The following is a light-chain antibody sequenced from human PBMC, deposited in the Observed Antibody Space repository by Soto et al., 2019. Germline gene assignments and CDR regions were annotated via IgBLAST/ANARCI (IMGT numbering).Light chain of an antibody. V-gene: IGLV2-23*01. CDR2: EGN. Sequence: SALTQPASVSGSPGQSITISCTGTSSDVGGYNLVSWYQQHPGKAPKLIIYEGNKRPSGVSNRFSGSKSGNTASLTISGLQAEDEADYYCCSYAGSSIPLFGGGTKLTVL. CDR1: SSDVGGYNL. CDR3: CSYAGSSIPL. J-gene: IGLJ2*01.